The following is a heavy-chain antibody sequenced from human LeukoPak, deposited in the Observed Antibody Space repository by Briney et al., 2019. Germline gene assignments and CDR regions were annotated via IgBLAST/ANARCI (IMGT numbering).Heavy chain of an antibody. J-gene: IGHJ4*02. CDR1: GFTFSIYS. CDR3: ARDVSLDF. V-gene: IGHV3-48*04. Sequence: RSGGSLRLSCAASGFTFSIYSMNWVRQAPGKGLEWVSYISSGSSTIYYADSVKGRFTISRDNPKNSLYLQMNTLRAEDTAVYYCARDVSLDFWGQGTLVTVSS. CDR2: ISSGSSTI.